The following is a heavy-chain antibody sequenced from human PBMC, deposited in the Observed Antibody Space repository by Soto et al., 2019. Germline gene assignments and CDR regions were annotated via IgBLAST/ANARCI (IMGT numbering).Heavy chain of an antibody. Sequence: GGSLRLACAASGLTFSSYGMHWVRQAPGKGLEWVAVISYDGSNKYYADSVKGRFTISRDNSKNTLYLQMNSLRAEGTAVYYCAKDGGYYYWDYYFDYWGQGTLVTVSS. CDR1: GLTFSSYG. D-gene: IGHD3-22*01. CDR2: ISYDGSNK. J-gene: IGHJ4*02. CDR3: AKDGGYYYWDYYFDY. V-gene: IGHV3-30*18.